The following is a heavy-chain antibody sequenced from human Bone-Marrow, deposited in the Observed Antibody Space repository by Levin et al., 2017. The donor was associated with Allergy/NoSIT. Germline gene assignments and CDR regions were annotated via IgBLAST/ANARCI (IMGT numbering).Heavy chain of an antibody. D-gene: IGHD6-19*01. Sequence: ETLSLTCAASGFTSSSFAMTWVRQAPGKGLEWVSVISGSGDSMYYADSVKSRFTISRDNSKNTLYLQMNSLRAEDTAVYYCAKVPSSGWYFFDYWGQGTLVTVSS. J-gene: IGHJ4*02. V-gene: IGHV3-23*01. CDR3: AKVPSSGWYFFDY. CDR1: GFTSSSFA. CDR2: ISGSGDSM.